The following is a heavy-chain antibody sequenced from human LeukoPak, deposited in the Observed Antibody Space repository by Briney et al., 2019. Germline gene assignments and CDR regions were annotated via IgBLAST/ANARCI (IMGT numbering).Heavy chain of an antibody. Sequence: GGSLRLSCAASGFTSSTYWMIWVRQSPGKGLEWVASIKQDGSETDYVDSVKGRFTISRDNTKNSLYLQMNSLRAEDTAVYYCARASSSKNVQNVDVWGQGTTVTVSS. CDR3: ARASSSKNVQNVDV. V-gene: IGHV3-7*01. D-gene: IGHD4-11*01. J-gene: IGHJ6*02. CDR2: IKQDGSET. CDR1: GFTSSTYW.